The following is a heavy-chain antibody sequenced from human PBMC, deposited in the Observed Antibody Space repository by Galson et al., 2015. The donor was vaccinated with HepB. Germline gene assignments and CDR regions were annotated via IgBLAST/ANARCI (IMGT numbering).Heavy chain of an antibody. J-gene: IGHJ6*03. V-gene: IGHV1-18*04. D-gene: IGHD2-2*01. CDR1: GYTFTSYG. Sequence: SVKVSCKASGYTFTSYGISWVRQAPGQGLEWMGWISAYNGNTNYAQKFQGRVTMTRDTSISTAYMELSRLRSDDTAVYYCARQGYCSSTSCSPAYYYMDVWGKGTTVTVSS. CDR2: ISAYNGNT. CDR3: ARQGYCSSTSCSPAYYYMDV.